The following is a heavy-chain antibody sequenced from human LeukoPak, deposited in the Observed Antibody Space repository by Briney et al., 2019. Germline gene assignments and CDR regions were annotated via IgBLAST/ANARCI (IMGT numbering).Heavy chain of an antibody. CDR3: GKWGDFWYGLNNWYFEL. Sequence: GGYLRLSCAASGLTFPRYAFACVPDSPQRGLQWVSGISRSGRYTFYSDSVKGLFTISRDNSKNTHYMQMSSLTAEDTAVYYCGKWGDFWYGLNNWYFELWGRGTLVTVSS. V-gene: IGHV3-23*01. D-gene: IGHD3-3*01. J-gene: IGHJ2*01. CDR2: ISRSGRYT. CDR1: GLTFPRYA.